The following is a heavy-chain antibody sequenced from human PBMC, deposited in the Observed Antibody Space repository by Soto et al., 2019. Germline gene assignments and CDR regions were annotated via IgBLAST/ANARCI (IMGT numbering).Heavy chain of an antibody. CDR2: ISYDGSNK. D-gene: IGHD3-10*01. CDR3: ARGTTMVRGVSGHLGF. Sequence: QVQLVESGGGVVQPGRSLRLSCAASGFTFSSYAMHWVRQAPGKGLEWVAVISYDGSNKYYADSVKGRFTISRDNSKNTLYLQMNSLRAEDTAVYYCARGTTMVRGVSGHLGFWGQGALVTVSS. CDR1: GFTFSSYA. J-gene: IGHJ4*02. V-gene: IGHV3-30-3*01.